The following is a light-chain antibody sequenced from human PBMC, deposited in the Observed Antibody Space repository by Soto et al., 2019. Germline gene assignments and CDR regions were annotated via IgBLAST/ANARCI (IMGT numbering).Light chain of an antibody. Sequence: QSALTQPPSASGTPGQRVTISCSGSSSNIGSNYVYWYQQFPGTAPKLVIFRNNQRPSGVPDRFSGPKSGTSASLAISGIRSEDEADYYCAAWDDSLSGYVFGTGTKVTLL. CDR3: AAWDDSLSGYV. V-gene: IGLV1-47*01. CDR2: RNN. CDR1: SSNIGSNY. J-gene: IGLJ1*01.